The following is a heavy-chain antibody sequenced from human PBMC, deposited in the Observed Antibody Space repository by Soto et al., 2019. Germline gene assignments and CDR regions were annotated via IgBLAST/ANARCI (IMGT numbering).Heavy chain of an antibody. J-gene: IGHJ3*02. CDR1: GCTFTSYA. D-gene: IGHD3-10*01. Sequence: ASVKVSCKASGCTFTSYAMHWVRQAPGQRLEWMGWINAGNGNTKYSQKFQGRVTITRDTSASTAYMELSSLRSEDTAVYYCAREHGSAAFDIWGQGTMVTVSS. CDR2: INAGNGNT. CDR3: AREHGSAAFDI. V-gene: IGHV1-3*01.